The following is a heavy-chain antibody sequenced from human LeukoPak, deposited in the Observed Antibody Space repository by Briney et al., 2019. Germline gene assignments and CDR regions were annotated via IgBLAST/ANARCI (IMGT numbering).Heavy chain of an antibody. CDR1: GGSISSFY. CDR2: ISYSGST. D-gene: IGHD6-13*01. Sequence: SETLSLTCTVSGGSISSFYWSWIRQPPGKGLEWIGYISYSGSTNCNPSLKSRVTISVDTSKSQLSLKLNSVTAADTAVCFCARGKYSSSWSFFESWGQGTLVTVSS. V-gene: IGHV4-59*01. CDR3: ARGKYSSSWSFFES. J-gene: IGHJ4*02.